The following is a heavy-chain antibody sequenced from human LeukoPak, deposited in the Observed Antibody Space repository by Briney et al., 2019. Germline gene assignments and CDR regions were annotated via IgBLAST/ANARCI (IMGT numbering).Heavy chain of an antibody. V-gene: IGHV3-23*01. CDR3: AKRAGLRFFDLVFYFDY. CDR2: ISGSGGST. CDR1: GFTFSSYA. D-gene: IGHD3-9*01. J-gene: IGHJ4*02. Sequence: PGGSLRLSCAASGFTFSSYAMSWVRQAPGKGLEWVSAISGSGGSTYYADSVKGRFTISRDNSKNTLYLQMNSLRAENTAVYYWAKRAGLRFFDLVFYFDYWGPGTPVTGSS.